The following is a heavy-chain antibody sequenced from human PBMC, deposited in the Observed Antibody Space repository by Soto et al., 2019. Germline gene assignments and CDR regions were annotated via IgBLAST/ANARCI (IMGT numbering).Heavy chain of an antibody. CDR2: IYPGDSDT. CDR1: GSTFTSYW. Sequence: AXESLKISCKGSGSTFTSYWFAWVRQVPGKGLEWMGFIYPGDSDTRYSPSFQGQVTISADRSISTAYLHWSSLKAPDTAIYYCARQIHSTYYYYGMDVWGQGTTVTVSS. CDR3: ARQIHSTYYYYGMDV. J-gene: IGHJ6*02. D-gene: IGHD5-18*01. V-gene: IGHV5-51*01.